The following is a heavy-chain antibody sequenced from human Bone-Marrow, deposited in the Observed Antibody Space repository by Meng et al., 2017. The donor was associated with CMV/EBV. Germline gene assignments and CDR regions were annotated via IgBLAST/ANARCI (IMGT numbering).Heavy chain of an antibody. J-gene: IGHJ6*02. CDR2: ISSSSSYI. CDR1: GFTFSSYG. V-gene: IGHV3-21*01. Sequence: GGSLRLSCAASGFTFSSYGMNWVRQAPGKGLEWVSSISSSSSYIYYADSVKGRFTISRDNAKNSLYLQMNSLRAEDTAVYYCARDAPRNPLYYYGMDVWGQGTTVTVSS. CDR3: ARDAPRNPLYYYGMDV.